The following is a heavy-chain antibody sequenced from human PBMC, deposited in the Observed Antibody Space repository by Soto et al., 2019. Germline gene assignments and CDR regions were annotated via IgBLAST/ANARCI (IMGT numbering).Heavy chain of an antibody. V-gene: IGHV3-23*01. CDR2: IGGTSGST. J-gene: IGHJ2*01. CDR3: AKRRGEGYFDL. D-gene: IGHD3-10*01. CDR1: GFTFSNFV. Sequence: EVQLLESGGGLVQPGGSLRLTCAASGFTFSNFVMGWVRRAPGKGLEWVSAIGGTSGSTYYADSVKGRLTISRDNSKNTLFLHMNSLRADDTAVYYCAKRRGEGYFDLLGRGTLVTVSS.